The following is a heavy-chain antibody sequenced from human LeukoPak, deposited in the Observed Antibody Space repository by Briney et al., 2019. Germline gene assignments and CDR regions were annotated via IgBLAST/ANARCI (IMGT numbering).Heavy chain of an antibody. CDR2: ISPNSGDT. D-gene: IGHD6-13*01. CDR3: ARIERVMPGIPSAGLGF. Sequence: ASVKVSCKASGYTFTGYYIHWVRQAPGQGLEWMGWISPNSGDTNYEQKFQGRVTLTRDTPIRTAYMELSRLRFDDTAVYYCARIERVMPGIPSAGLGFWGQGTLVSVSS. J-gene: IGHJ4*02. V-gene: IGHV1-2*02. CDR1: GYTFTGYY.